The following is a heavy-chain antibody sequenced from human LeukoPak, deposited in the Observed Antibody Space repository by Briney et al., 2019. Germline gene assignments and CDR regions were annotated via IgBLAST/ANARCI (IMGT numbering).Heavy chain of an antibody. CDR3: ARLGPNYDILTGYPYYFDY. CDR1: GGSISSSSYY. Sequence: PSETLSLTCTVSGGSISSSSYYWGWIRQPPGKGLEWIGSIYYSGSTCYNPSLKSRVTISVDTSKNQFSLKLGSVTAADTAVYYCARLGPNYDILTGYPYYFDYWGQGTLVTVSS. CDR2: IYYSGST. J-gene: IGHJ4*02. D-gene: IGHD3-9*01. V-gene: IGHV4-39*01.